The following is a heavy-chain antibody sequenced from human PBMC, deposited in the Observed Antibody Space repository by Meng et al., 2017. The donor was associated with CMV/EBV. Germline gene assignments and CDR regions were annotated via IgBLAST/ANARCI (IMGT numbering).Heavy chain of an antibody. CDR1: GFSLSTSGVG. CDR2: IYWDDDK. CDR3: AHRGSYGYHGY. Sequence: TLKHSVPTLVKPTHTPTLAFTFPGFSLSTSGVGVGWIRQPPGKALEWLALIYWDDDKRYSPSLKSRLTITKDTSKNQVVLTMTNMDPVDAATYYCAHRGSYGYHGYWGQGTLVTVSS. D-gene: IGHD5-18*01. J-gene: IGHJ4*02. V-gene: IGHV2-5*02.